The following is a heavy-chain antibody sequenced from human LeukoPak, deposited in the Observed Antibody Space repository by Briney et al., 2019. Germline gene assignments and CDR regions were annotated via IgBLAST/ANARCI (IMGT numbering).Heavy chain of an antibody. Sequence: ASVKVSCKASGYTFTGYYMHWVRQAPGQGLEWMGWINPNSGGTNYAQKFQGRVNMTRDTSISTAYMELSRLRSDDTAVYYCARGGMIVVLIWEGDPREFDYWGQGTLVTVSS. D-gene: IGHD3-22*01. J-gene: IGHJ4*02. CDR1: GYTFTGYY. V-gene: IGHV1-2*02. CDR3: ARGGMIVVLIWEGDPREFDY. CDR2: INPNSGGT.